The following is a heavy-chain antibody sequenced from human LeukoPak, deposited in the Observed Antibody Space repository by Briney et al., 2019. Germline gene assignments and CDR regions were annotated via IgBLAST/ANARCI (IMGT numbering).Heavy chain of an antibody. CDR2: INTDGSST. V-gene: IGHV3-74*01. Sequence: PGGSLRLSCAASGFTFSSYWMHWVRQAPGKGLVWVSRINTDGSSTSYADSVKGRFTISRDNAKNTLYLQMNSLRAEDTAVYYCARGGVPAAIFTYYYYYMDVWGKGTTVTVSS. CDR1: GFTFSSYW. CDR3: ARGGVPAAIFTYYYYYMDV. D-gene: IGHD2-2*01. J-gene: IGHJ6*03.